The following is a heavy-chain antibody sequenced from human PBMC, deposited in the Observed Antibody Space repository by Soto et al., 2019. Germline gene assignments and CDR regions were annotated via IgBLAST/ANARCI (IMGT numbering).Heavy chain of an antibody. CDR2: ISAYNGNT. Sequence: QVQLVQSGAEVKKPGASVKVSCKASGYTFTSYGISWVRQAPGQGLEWMGWISAYNGNTNYAQKLQGRVTMTTDTSTSTAYMELRSLRSDDASVYYCARDRGDYGDYGFTYSYYGMDVWGQGTTVTVSS. D-gene: IGHD4-17*01. J-gene: IGHJ6*02. V-gene: IGHV1-18*01. CDR3: ARDRGDYGDYGFTYSYYGMDV. CDR1: GYTFTSYG.